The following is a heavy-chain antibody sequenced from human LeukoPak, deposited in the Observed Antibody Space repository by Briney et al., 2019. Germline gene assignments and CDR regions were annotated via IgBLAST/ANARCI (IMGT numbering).Heavy chain of an antibody. Sequence: GGSLRLSCAAAGFTFSSYGMHGVRQAPGKGVGWGAVIWYDGSNKYYADSVKGRFTISRDNSKNTLYLQMNSLRAEDTAVYYCARSGGILTGYYTDYYFDYWGQGTLVTVSS. CDR2: IWYDGSNK. D-gene: IGHD3-9*01. V-gene: IGHV3-33*01. CDR1: GFTFSSYG. CDR3: ARSGGILTGYYTDYYFDY. J-gene: IGHJ4*02.